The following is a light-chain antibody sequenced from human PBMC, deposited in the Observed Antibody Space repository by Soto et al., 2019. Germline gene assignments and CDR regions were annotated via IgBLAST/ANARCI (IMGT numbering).Light chain of an antibody. CDR1: QSVGSN. CDR2: DAS. CDR3: QQYANWRT. J-gene: IGKJ1*01. Sequence: EIVMTQSPATLSVSPGERATLSCRASQSVGSNLAWYQQKPGQAPRLLIYDASTRATGIPARLSGGGSGTEFTLTISSLHSEDFAVYYCQQYANWRTFGQGTKVDIK. V-gene: IGKV3-15*01.